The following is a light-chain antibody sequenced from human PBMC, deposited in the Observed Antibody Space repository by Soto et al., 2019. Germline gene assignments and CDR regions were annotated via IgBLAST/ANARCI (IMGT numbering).Light chain of an antibody. V-gene: IGKV3-15*01. Sequence: EIVMTQSPATLSVSPGERATLSCRASQSVSSNLAWYQQKPGQAPRLLIYGASTRATGIPARFSGSGSGTEFTLTISSLQSEDFATYYCLQDYNYPHTFGQGTKLEIK. CDR2: GAS. J-gene: IGKJ2*01. CDR1: QSVSSN. CDR3: LQDYNYPHT.